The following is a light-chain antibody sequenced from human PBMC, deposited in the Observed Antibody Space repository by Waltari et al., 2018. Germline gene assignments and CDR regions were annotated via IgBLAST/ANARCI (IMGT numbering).Light chain of an antibody. CDR2: AAS. Sequence: DIQMTQSPSSLSASVGDRVTITCRASQGISNSLAWYQQKPEKAPKLLLYAASRLESGVPSRFSGSGSGTDYTLTISSLQPEDFATYYCQQYYSTPTFGQGTKLEIK. CDR3: QQYYSTPT. J-gene: IGKJ2*01. CDR1: QGISNS. V-gene: IGKV1-NL1*01.